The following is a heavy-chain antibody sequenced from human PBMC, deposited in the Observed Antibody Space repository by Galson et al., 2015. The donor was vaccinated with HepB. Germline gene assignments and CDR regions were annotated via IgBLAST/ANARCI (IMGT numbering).Heavy chain of an antibody. CDR3: ARVFGYSSSTIDY. D-gene: IGHD5-18*01. J-gene: IGHJ4*02. CDR1: GGSLSSGGYY. V-gene: IGHV4-31*03. CDR2: IYYSGST. Sequence: LSLTCTVSGGSLSSGGYYWSWIRQHPGKGLEWIGYIYYSGSTYHNPSLKSRVTISVDTSKNQFSLKLSSVTAADTAVYYCARVFGYSSSTIDYWGQGTLVTVSS.